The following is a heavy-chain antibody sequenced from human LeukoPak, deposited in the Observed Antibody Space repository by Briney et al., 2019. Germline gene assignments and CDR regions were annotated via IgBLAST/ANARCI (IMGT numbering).Heavy chain of an antibody. V-gene: IGHV4-38-2*01. J-gene: IGHJ5*02. Sequence: SETLSLTCAVSGYSISSGYYWGWTRPPPGKGLEWIGIIYHSGNTYYNPSLKSRVTISVDTSKNQFSLKLSSVTAADTAVYYCARVCNAWLVRVNWFDPWGQGTLVTVSS. D-gene: IGHD6-19*01. CDR1: GYSISSGYY. CDR3: ARVCNAWLVRVNWFDP. CDR2: IYHSGNT.